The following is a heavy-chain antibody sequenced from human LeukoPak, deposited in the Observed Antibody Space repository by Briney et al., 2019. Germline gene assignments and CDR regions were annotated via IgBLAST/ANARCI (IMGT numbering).Heavy chain of an antibody. Sequence: GGSLRLSCAASGFTFSSYAVSWVRQAPGKGLEWVSSISGSGGSTYSADSVKGRFTISRDNSKNTLYLQMNSLRAEDTALYYCAKDRSCTNDICHGDFDYWGQKTVLSVSS. V-gene: IGHV3-23*01. J-gene: IGHJ4*02. CDR3: AKDRSCTNDICHGDFDY. CDR1: GFTFSSYA. D-gene: IGHD2-8*01. CDR2: ISGSGGST.